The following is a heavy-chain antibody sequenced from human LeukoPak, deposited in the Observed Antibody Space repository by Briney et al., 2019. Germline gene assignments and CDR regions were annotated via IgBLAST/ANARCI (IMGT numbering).Heavy chain of an antibody. V-gene: IGHV3-74*01. Sequence: GGSLRLSCAASGFTFSNYWMHWVRQAPGKGLVWVLRINNDGSITTYADSGKGRFTSSRDNAKNTLYLQMNSLRVEDTAVYYCARASDWAVIDYWGQGTLVTVSS. CDR3: ARASDWAVIDY. D-gene: IGHD3-9*01. CDR1: GFTFSNYW. CDR2: INNDGSIT. J-gene: IGHJ4*02.